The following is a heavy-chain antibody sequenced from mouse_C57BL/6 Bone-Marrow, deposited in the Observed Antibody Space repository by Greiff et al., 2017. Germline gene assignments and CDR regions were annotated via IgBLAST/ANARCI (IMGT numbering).Heavy chain of an antibody. CDR3: ARRRNYYGSSYDFDY. CDR1: GYTFTSYT. Sequence: VQLQQSGAELARPGASVKMSCKASGYTFTSYTMHWVKQRPGQGLEWIGYINPSSGYTKYNQKFKDKATLTADKSSSTAYMQLSSLTSEDSAVYYCARRRNYYGSSYDFDYWGQGTTRTVSS. V-gene: IGHV1-4*01. CDR2: INPSSGYT. J-gene: IGHJ2*01. D-gene: IGHD1-1*01.